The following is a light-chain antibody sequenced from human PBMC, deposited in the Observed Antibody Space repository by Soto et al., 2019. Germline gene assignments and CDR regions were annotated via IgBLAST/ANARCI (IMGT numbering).Light chain of an antibody. CDR1: QSVGSS. J-gene: IGKJ4*01. CDR3: QQRGNWPLT. V-gene: IGKV3-11*01. Sequence: EIVLTQSPATLSLSPGERATLSCRASQSVGSSLAWYQQKPGQAPRLLIYDTSNRATGIPGRFSGRGSGTDFTLTISSLEPEDFAVYYRQQRGNWPLTFGGGTNVEIK. CDR2: DTS.